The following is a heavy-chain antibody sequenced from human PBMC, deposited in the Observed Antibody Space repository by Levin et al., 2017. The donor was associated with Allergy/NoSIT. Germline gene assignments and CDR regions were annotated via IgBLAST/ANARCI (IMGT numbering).Heavy chain of an antibody. CDR2: IYYSGST. D-gene: IGHD1-1*01. Sequence: PSETLSLTCTVSGGSISSYYWSWIRQPPGKGLEWIGYIYYSGSTNYNPSLKSRVTISVDTSKNQFSLKLSSVTAADTAVYYCARGDGTTGTTQFDYWGQGTLVTVSS. CDR3: ARGDGTTGTTQFDY. V-gene: IGHV4-59*08. CDR1: GGSISSYY. J-gene: IGHJ4*02.